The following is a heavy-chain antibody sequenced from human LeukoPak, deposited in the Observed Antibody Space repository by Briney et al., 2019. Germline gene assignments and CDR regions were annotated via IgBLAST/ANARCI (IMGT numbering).Heavy chain of an antibody. CDR3: ARVDMGLLGY. J-gene: IGHJ4*02. CDR2: ISSSSSYI. Sequence: PGGSLRLSCAASGFTFSSYSMNWVRQAPGKGLEWVSSISSSSSYIYYADSVKGRFTISRDNAKNSLYLQMNSLRVEDTAVYYCARVDMGLLGYWGQGTLVTVSS. D-gene: IGHD2-2*03. V-gene: IGHV3-21*01. CDR1: GFTFSSYS.